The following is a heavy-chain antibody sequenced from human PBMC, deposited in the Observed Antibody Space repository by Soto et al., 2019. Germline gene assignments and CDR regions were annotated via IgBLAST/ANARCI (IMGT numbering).Heavy chain of an antibody. V-gene: IGHV4-61*01. Sequence: QVQLQESGPGLVKPSETLSLTCTVSGGSVSSGSYYWSWIRQPPGKGLEWIGYIYYSGSTNYNPSPKSRVTISVDRSKNQCSLTLSSVTAADTAVYYCARGIEGWYQGRYYYGMDVWGQGTTVTVSS. CDR3: ARGIEGWYQGRYYYGMDV. J-gene: IGHJ6*02. D-gene: IGHD6-19*01. CDR2: IYYSGST. CDR1: GGSVSSGSYY.